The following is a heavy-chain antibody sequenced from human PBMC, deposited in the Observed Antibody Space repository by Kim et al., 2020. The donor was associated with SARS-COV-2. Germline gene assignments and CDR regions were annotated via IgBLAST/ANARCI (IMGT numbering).Heavy chain of an antibody. CDR2: INHSGST. D-gene: IGHD1-26*01. J-gene: IGHJ4*02. CDR3: AREYVGATGGSCFDY. CDR1: GLSFSGYY. Sequence: SETLSLTCAVYGLSFSGYYLSWIRQPPGKGLEWIGEINHSGSTNYNPSLTSRDTISVDTSKNQFSLKLSSVTAADTAVYYCAREYVGATGGSCFDYWGQGTLVTVSS. V-gene: IGHV4-34*01.